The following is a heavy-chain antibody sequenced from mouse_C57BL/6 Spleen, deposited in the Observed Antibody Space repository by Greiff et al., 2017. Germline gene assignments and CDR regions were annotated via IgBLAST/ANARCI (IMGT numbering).Heavy chain of an antibody. Sequence: EVKLMESGPELVKPGASVKISCKASGYSFTDYNMNWVKQSNGKSLEWIGVINPNYGTTSYNQKFKGKATLTVDQSSSTAYMQLNSLTSEDSAVYYCYYYGRSYFDYWGQGTTLTVSS. CDR3: YYYGRSYFDY. V-gene: IGHV1-39*01. D-gene: IGHD1-1*01. CDR1: GYSFTDYN. CDR2: INPNYGTT. J-gene: IGHJ2*01.